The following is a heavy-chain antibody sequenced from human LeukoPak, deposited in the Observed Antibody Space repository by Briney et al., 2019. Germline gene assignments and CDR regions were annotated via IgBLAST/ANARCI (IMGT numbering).Heavy chain of an antibody. CDR2: ISYDGSNK. Sequence: GGSLRLSCAASGFTFSSYGMHWVRQAPCKGLEWVAVISYDGSNKYYADSVKGRFTISRDNSKDTLYLQMNSLRAEDTAVYYCAKAAIAVAGKELRDWGQGTLVTVSS. V-gene: IGHV3-30*18. CDR3: AKAAIAVAGKELRD. CDR1: GFTFSSYG. J-gene: IGHJ1*01. D-gene: IGHD6-19*01.